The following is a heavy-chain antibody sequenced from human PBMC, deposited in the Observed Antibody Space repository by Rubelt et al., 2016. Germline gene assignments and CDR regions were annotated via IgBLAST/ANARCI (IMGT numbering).Heavy chain of an antibody. D-gene: IGHD6-13*01. J-gene: IGHJ1*01. Sequence: EWIGYIYYSGSTNYNPSLKSRVTISVDTSKNQFSLKLSSVTAADTAVYYCASMNIAAAGTLEHWGQGTLVTVSS. CDR3: ASMNIAAAGTLEH. V-gene: IGHV4-59*01. CDR2: IYYSGST.